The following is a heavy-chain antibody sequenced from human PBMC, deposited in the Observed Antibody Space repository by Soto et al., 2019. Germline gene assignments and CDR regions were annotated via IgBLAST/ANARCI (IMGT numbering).Heavy chain of an antibody. D-gene: IGHD6-13*01. J-gene: IGHJ6*02. CDR3: ARDAAAGPSGMDV. CDR1: GDSVSSNRAA. Sequence: SQTLSLTCAISGDSVSSNRAACNWIRQSPSRGLEWLGRTYYRSKWYNDYAVSVKSRITINPDTSKNQFSLQLNSVTPEDTAVYYCARDAAAGPSGMDVWGQGTTVTTSS. V-gene: IGHV6-1*01. CDR2: TYYRSKWYN.